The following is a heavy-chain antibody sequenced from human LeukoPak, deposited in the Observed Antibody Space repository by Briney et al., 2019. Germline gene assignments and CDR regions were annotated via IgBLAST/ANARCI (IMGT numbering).Heavy chain of an antibody. J-gene: IGHJ4*02. D-gene: IGHD6-13*01. CDR2: IISNGEST. CDR3: VKSASTWYLFDY. V-gene: IGHV3-64*03. CDR1: GFTFSGYA. Sequence: GGSLRLSCSASGFTFSGYAMHWVRQAPGKGLEYVSAIISNGESTYYSDSVKDRFTISRDNYKNTLYLQMSSLGPEATAVYYCVKSASTWYLFDYWGQGTLVTVSS.